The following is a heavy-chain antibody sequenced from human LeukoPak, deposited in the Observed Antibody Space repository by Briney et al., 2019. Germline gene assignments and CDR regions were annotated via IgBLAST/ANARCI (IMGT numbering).Heavy chain of an antibody. CDR3: ARTPYAQLVFDL. CDR1: GFTFSSYV. Sequence: PGGSLRLSCAASGFTFSSYVMHWVRQAPGKGLEWVAVIWYDGSNKYYADSVKGRFTISRDNSKNTLYLQMNSLRAEDTAVYYCARTPYAQLVFDLWGKGTMVPFSS. J-gene: IGHJ3*01. CDR2: IWYDGSNK. V-gene: IGHV3-33*08. D-gene: IGHD2-2*01.